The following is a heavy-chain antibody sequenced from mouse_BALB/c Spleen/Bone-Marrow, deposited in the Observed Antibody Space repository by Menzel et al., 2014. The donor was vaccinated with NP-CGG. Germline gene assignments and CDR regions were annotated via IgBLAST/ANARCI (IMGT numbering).Heavy chain of an antibody. J-gene: IGHJ4*01. CDR1: GYTFTNYW. CDR2: IFPGTGTT. D-gene: IGHD1-1*01. CDR3: ARHYYGSSDAMDY. V-gene: IGHV1S132*01. Sequence: QVQLQQSGAELVKPGASVKLSCKTSGYTFTNYWIQRVKQRPGQGLGWIGEIFPGTGTTYYNEKFKGKATLTIDTSSSTAYMQLSSLTSEDSAVYFCARHYYGSSDAMDYWGQGTSVTVSS.